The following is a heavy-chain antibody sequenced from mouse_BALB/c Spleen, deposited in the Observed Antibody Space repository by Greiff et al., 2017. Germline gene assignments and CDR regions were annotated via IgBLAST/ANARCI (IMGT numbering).Heavy chain of an antibody. CDR1: GFTFSSYG. J-gene: IGHJ4*01. CDR3: ARDEALYYYAMDY. V-gene: IGHV5-6-3*01. Sequence: EVHLVESGGGLVQPGGSLKLSCAASGFTFSSYGMSWVRQTPDKRLELVATINSNGGSTYYPDSVKGRFTISRDNAKNTLYLQMSSLKSEDTAMYYCARDEALYYYAMDYWGQGTSVTVSS. D-gene: IGHD6-1*01. CDR2: INSNGGST.